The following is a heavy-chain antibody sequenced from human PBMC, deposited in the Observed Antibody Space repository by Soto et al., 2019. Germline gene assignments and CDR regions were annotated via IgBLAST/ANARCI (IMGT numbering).Heavy chain of an antibody. Sequence: SETLSLTCTVSGGSISSSSYYWGWIRQPPGKGLEWIGSIYYSGSTSYNPSLESRLTMSVDTSKNQFSLKLSSVTAADTAVYYCATLGGYKWNYFFDYWGQGTQVTVSS. D-gene: IGHD1-7*01. CDR3: ATLGGYKWNYFFDY. V-gene: IGHV4-39*01. CDR2: IYYSGST. CDR1: GGSISSSSYY. J-gene: IGHJ4*02.